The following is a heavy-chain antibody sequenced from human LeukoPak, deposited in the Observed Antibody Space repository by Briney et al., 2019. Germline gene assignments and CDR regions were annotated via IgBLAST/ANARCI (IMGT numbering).Heavy chain of an antibody. CDR1: GFTFSNPW. J-gene: IGHJ4*02. CDR3: TTGTY. V-gene: IGHV3-15*01. Sequence: PGGSLRLSCAASGFTFSNPWMSWVRQAPGKGLEWVGRIRSKTDGGTADYAAPVKDRIIISRDDSKNTLYLLMNSLKNEDTAVYYCTTGTYWGQGTLVTVSS. CDR2: IRSKTDGGTA.